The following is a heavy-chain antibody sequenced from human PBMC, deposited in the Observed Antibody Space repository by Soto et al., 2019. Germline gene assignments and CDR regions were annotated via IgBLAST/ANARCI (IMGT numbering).Heavy chain of an antibody. Sequence: QMQLVESGGGVVQPGESLRLSCAASRFTFSGYGMHWVRQAPGKGLEWVAVISYDGSNKYYADSVKGRVTISRDNSKNTLYLQMNSLRAEDTAVYYCAKDYEERSRSWPAHWGQGTVVTVSS. CDR2: ISYDGSNK. CDR1: RFTFSGYG. CDR3: AKDYEERSRSWPAH. V-gene: IGHV3-30*18. D-gene: IGHD6-13*01. J-gene: IGHJ4*02.